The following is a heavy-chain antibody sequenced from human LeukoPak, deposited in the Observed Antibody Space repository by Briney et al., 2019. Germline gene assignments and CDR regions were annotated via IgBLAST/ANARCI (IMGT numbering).Heavy chain of an antibody. CDR2: ISISSSYI. D-gene: IGHD6-13*01. Sequence: GGSLRLSCAASGFTFSSDSMNWGRPAPGKGLEWVSSISISSSYIYYADSVKGRFTISRDNAKNSLYLQMNSLRAEDTAVYYCAREPGIGDEEHVDYWGQGTLVTVSS. V-gene: IGHV3-21*04. J-gene: IGHJ4*02. CDR3: AREPGIGDEEHVDY. CDR1: GFTFSSDS.